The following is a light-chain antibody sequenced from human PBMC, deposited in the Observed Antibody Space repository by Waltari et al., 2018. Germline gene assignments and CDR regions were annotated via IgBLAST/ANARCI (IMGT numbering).Light chain of an antibody. Sequence: QVVLTQSPSASASLGAAVKLTGTRSSGNSSYAIAWLKQQPEKGHGSLRKVNSDDGHSRGKGLLSLLNVNIDGSHSRGAWIPDRFSGSSCGAERYLTSSRLQSEDGAEYYWQAWGTGTKREFGGGTKLTVL. J-gene: IGLJ2*01. V-gene: IGLV4-69*01. CDR2: VNSDDGH. CDR3: QAWGTGTKRE. CDR1: SGNSSYA.